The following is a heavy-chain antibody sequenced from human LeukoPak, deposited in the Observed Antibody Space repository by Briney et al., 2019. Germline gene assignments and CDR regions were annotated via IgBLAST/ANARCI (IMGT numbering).Heavy chain of an antibody. CDR3: ATPIGAYSGSYPFDY. CDR1: GFTFSSYA. V-gene: IGHV3-23*01. D-gene: IGHD1-26*01. CDR2: ISGSGGST. J-gene: IGHJ4*02. Sequence: GGSLRLSCAASGFTFSSYAMSWVRQAPGKGREWVSAISGSGGSTYYADSVKGRFTISRDNSKNTLYLQMNSLRAEDTAVYYCATPIGAYSGSYPFDYWGQGTLVTVSS.